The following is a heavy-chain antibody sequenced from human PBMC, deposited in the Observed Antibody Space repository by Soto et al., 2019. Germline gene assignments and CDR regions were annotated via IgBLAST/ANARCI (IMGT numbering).Heavy chain of an antibody. J-gene: IGHJ4*02. D-gene: IGHD3-22*01. CDR1: GFTFSSYE. CDR3: AREADRQNNFDH. CDR2: ISTSASTI. Sequence: PGGSLRLSCAASGFTFSSYEMSWVRQAPGKGLEWVSYISTSASTIYYADSVKGRFTISRDNAKNSLYLQMNRLRAEDTAVYYRAREADRQNNFDHWGQGTLVTVSS. V-gene: IGHV3-48*03.